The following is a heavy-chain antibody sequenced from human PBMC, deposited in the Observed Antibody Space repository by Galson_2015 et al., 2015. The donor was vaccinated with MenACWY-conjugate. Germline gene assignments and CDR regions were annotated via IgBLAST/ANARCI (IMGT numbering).Heavy chain of an antibody. J-gene: IGHJ5*02. V-gene: IGHV5-51*01. CDR3: ARQGPTSTARNYCDP. CDR2: IWPGDSDT. CDR1: GYRFTDFW. D-gene: IGHD1-7*01. Sequence: QSGAEVKKPGESLKISCTASGYRFTDFWIGWVRQMPGKGLEWMGIIWPGDSDTRYSPSFQGQVTISADKSINTAYLQWRSLRASDTAMYYCARQGPTSTARNYCDPWGQGTLVTVSS.